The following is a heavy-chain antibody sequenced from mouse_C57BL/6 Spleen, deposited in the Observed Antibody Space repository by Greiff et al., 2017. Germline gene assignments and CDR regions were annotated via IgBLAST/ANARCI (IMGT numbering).Heavy chain of an antibody. D-gene: IGHD1-1*01. CDR3: ASIYGSSSAWFAY. CDR1: GFSLTSYG. Sequence: VQVVESGPGLVAPSQSLSITCTVSGFSLTSYGVHWVRQPPGKGLEWLVVIWSDGSTTYNSALKSRLSISKDNSKSQVFLKMNSLQTDDTAMYYCASIYGSSSAWFAYWGQGTLVTVSA. J-gene: IGHJ3*01. V-gene: IGHV2-6*03. CDR2: IWSDGST.